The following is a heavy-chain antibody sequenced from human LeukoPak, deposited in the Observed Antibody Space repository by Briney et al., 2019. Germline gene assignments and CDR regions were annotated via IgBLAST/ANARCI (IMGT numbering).Heavy chain of an antibody. CDR2: ISSSSSTI. D-gene: IGHD5-12*01. Sequence: GGSLRHSCAASGFTFSSYSMNWVRQAPGKGLEWVSYISSSSSTIYYADSVKGRFTISRDNAKNSLYLQMNSLRAEDTAVYYCARTSGLRSTYFAYWGQGTLVTVSS. CDR1: GFTFSSYS. V-gene: IGHV3-48*01. CDR3: ARTSGLRSTYFAY. J-gene: IGHJ4*02.